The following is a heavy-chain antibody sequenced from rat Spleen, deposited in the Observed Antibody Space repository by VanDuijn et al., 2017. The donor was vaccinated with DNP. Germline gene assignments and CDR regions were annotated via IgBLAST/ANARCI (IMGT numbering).Heavy chain of an antibody. CDR2: VNSAGST. Sequence: EVQLQESGPGLVKPSQSLSLTCSVTGYSITSSYRWNWIRKFPGNKLEWMGSVNSAGSTHYNPSLKSRISITRDTSKNQFFLQLNSVTTEDTATYDGARWSDYFDYWGQGVMVTVSS. D-gene: IGHD4-2*01. V-gene: IGHV3-3*01. CDR3: ARWSDYFDY. J-gene: IGHJ2*01. CDR1: GYSITSSYR.